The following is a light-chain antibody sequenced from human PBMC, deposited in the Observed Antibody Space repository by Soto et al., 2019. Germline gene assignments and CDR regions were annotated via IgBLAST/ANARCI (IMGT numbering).Light chain of an antibody. CDR1: QSISSY. J-gene: IGKJ1*01. CDR2: AAS. CDR3: QQSYSTPWT. V-gene: IGKV1-39*01. Sequence: DIQMTQSLSSLSASVGDRVTITCRASQSISSYLNWYQQKPGKAPKLLIYAASSLQSGVPSRFGGSGSGTDFTLTISSLQPEDFATYYCQQSYSTPWTFGQGTKV.